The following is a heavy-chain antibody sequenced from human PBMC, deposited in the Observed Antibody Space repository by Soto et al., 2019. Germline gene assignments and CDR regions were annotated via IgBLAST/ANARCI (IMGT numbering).Heavy chain of an antibody. D-gene: IGHD3-9*01. CDR1: GYSFTSYW. V-gene: IGHV5-51*01. J-gene: IGHJ5*02. Sequence: GESLKISCKGSGYSFTSYWIGWVRQMPGKGLEWMGIIYPGDSDTRYSPSFQGQVTISADKSISTAYLQWSSLKASDTAMYYCARPSRYDILTGLPHHFDPWGQGTLVTVSS. CDR2: IYPGDSDT. CDR3: ARPSRYDILTGLPHHFDP.